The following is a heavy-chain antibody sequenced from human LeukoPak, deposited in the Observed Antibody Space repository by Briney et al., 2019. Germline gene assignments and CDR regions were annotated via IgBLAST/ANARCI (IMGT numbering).Heavy chain of an antibody. D-gene: IGHD6-6*01. V-gene: IGHV1-2*02. Sequence: ASVKVSCKASGYTFTGYYMHWVRQAPGQGLEWMGWINPNSGGTNYAQKFQGRVTTTRDTSISTAYMELSRLRSDDTAVYYCARVFSPLAAPWEAFDIWGQGTMVTVSS. CDR1: GYTFTGYY. J-gene: IGHJ3*02. CDR3: ARVFSPLAAPWEAFDI. CDR2: INPNSGGT.